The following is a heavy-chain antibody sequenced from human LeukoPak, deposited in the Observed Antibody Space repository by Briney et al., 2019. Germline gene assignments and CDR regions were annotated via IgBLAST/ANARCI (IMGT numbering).Heavy chain of an antibody. D-gene: IGHD6-25*01. Sequence: GGSLGLSCAASGFTFSSYAMSWVRQAPGKGLEWVSGINWNGGSTGYADSVKGRFTISRDNAKNSLYLQMNSLRAEDTALYHCARAYSSGDYYYYYMDVWGKGTTVTISS. CDR1: GFTFSSYA. J-gene: IGHJ6*03. CDR3: ARAYSSGDYYYYYMDV. V-gene: IGHV3-20*01. CDR2: INWNGGST.